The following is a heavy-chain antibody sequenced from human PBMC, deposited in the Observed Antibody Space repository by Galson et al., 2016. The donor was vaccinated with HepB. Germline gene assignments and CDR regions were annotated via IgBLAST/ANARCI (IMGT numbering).Heavy chain of an antibody. J-gene: IGHJ4*02. D-gene: IGHD5-18*01. Sequence: SVKVSCKASGYTFTDYYIHWVRQAPGQGLEWMGRIYPDSGGANYAERSQGRVTMTRDTSITTAYMELSRLRSDDTAVYYCARDESDTATVVPFDSWGQGTLVTVSS. CDR2: IYPDSGGA. CDR3: ARDESDTATVVPFDS. V-gene: IGHV1-2*02. CDR1: GYTFTDYY.